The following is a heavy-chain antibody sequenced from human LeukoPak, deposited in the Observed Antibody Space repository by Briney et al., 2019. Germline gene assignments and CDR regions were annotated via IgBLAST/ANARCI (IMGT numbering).Heavy chain of an antibody. Sequence: GGSLRLSCAASGFTFSSYGMHWVRQAPGKGLEWVAVLSYDGSNKYYADSVKGRFTISRDNSKNTLYLQMNSLRAEDTAVYYCAKDRSHHVVGHTTGRLPSDYWGQGTLVTVSS. CDR1: GFTFSSYG. D-gene: IGHD1-1*01. CDR3: AKDRSHHVVGHTTGRLPSDY. CDR2: LSYDGSNK. J-gene: IGHJ4*02. V-gene: IGHV3-30*18.